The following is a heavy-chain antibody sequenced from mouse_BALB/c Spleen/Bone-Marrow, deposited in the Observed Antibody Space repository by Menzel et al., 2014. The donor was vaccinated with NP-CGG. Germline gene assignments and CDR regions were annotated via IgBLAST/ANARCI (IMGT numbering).Heavy chain of an antibody. Sequence: EVKLVESGEGLGHPGGSRKLSGAAPGSPFGSLGINGVVKAPKRGRGGVAYISNGRGTIYYADTVKGRFTISRDNPKNTLFLQMTSLRSEDTAMYYCARKGAMITHYYAMDYWGQGTSVTVSS. CDR1: GSPFGSLG. CDR3: ARKGAMITHYYAMDY. D-gene: IGHD2-4*01. V-gene: IGHV5-17*02. J-gene: IGHJ4*01. CDR2: ISNGRGTI.